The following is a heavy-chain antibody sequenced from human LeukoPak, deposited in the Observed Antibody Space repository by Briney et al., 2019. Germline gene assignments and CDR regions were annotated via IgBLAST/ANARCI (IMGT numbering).Heavy chain of an antibody. V-gene: IGHV4-34*01. Sequence: PSETLSLTCAVYGGSFSGYYWSWIRQPPGKGLEWIGEINHSGSTNYNPSLKSRVTISVDTSKNQFSLKLSSVTAADTAVYYCARGLTGDNWGQGTLVTVSS. CDR1: GGSFSGYY. CDR3: ARGLTGDN. J-gene: IGHJ4*02. CDR2: INHSGST. D-gene: IGHD7-27*01.